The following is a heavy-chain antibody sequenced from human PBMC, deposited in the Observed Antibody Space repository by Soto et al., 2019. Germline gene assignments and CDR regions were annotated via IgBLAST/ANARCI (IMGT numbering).Heavy chain of an antibody. V-gene: IGHV1-69*05. CDR1: GVTFSSDA. Sequence: SVKVSCKPSGVTFSSDAITWVRQAPVQGLEWMGWIIPICGTISYAQRFQGRVTMTRDTATRTAYMEVSSLRSDDTAVYYCARGRASGSYYLLDYWGQGTLVTVSS. CDR2: IIPICGTI. CDR3: ARGRASGSYYLLDY. D-gene: IGHD3-10*01. J-gene: IGHJ4*02.